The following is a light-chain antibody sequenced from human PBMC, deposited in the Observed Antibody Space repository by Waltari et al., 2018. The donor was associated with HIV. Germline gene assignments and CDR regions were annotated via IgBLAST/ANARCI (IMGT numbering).Light chain of an antibody. CDR2: SDN. CDR1: TANIGTNT. V-gene: IGLV1-44*01. Sequence: QSLLTQPPSASGTPGQRVTLPCSGGTANIGTNTFNWYKQLPGTAPTLLIFSDNLRHSGVSARFSGSKSGTSASLAISGLRSDDEAKFICASWDASLDGWVFGGGTQLTVL. CDR3: ASWDASLDGWV. J-gene: IGLJ3*02.